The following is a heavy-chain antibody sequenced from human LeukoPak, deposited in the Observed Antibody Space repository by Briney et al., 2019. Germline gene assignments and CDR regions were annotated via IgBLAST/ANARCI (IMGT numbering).Heavy chain of an antibody. CDR3: AKGYIAAAGNWFDP. CDR2: ISYDGSNK. D-gene: IGHD6-13*01. V-gene: IGHV3-30-3*01. J-gene: IGHJ5*02. CDR1: GFTFSSYA. Sequence: GGSLRLSCAASGFTFSSYAMHWVRQAPGKGLEWVAVISYDGSNKYYADSVKGRFTISRDNSKNTLYLQMNSLRAEDTAVYYCAKGYIAAAGNWFDPWGQGTLVTVSS.